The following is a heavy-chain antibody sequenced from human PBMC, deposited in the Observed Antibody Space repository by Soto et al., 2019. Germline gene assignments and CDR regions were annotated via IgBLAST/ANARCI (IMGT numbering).Heavy chain of an antibody. V-gene: IGHV4-59*01. D-gene: IGHD3-16*01. J-gene: IGHJ4*02. Sequence: QVQLQESGPGLVKPSETLSLTCTVSGGSISSYYWSWIRQPPGKGLEWIGYIYYSGSTNYNPSLKSRVTISVDTSKNQFSLKLSSVTAADTAVYYCARMGGASDYWGQGTLVTVSS. CDR1: GGSISSYY. CDR2: IYYSGST. CDR3: ARMGGASDY.